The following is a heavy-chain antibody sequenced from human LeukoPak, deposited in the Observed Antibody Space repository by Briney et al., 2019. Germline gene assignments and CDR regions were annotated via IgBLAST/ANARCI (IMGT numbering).Heavy chain of an antibody. V-gene: IGHV4-34*01. CDR3: ARRRSDYGDYSVDY. J-gene: IGHJ4*02. Sequence: SETLSLTCAVYGGSFSGYYWSWIRQPPGKGLEWIGEINHSGSTYYNPSLKSRVTISVDTSKNQFSLKLSSVTAADTAVYYCARRRSDYGDYSVDYWGQGTLVTVSS. D-gene: IGHD4-17*01. CDR2: INHSGST. CDR1: GGSFSGYY.